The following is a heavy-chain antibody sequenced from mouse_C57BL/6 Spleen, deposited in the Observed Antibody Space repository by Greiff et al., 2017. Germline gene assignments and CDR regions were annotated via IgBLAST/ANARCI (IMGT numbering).Heavy chain of an antibody. CDR2: INPSTGGT. CDR3: ARSGYYGSSPYWYFDV. CDR1: GYSFTGYY. V-gene: IGHV1-42*01. J-gene: IGHJ1*03. D-gene: IGHD1-1*01. Sequence: VQLQQSGPELVKPGASVKISCKASGYSFTGYYMNWVKRSPEKSLEWIGEINPSTGGTTYNQKFKAKATLTVDKSSSTAYMQLKSLTSEDSAVYYCARSGYYGSSPYWYFDVWGTGTTVTVSS.